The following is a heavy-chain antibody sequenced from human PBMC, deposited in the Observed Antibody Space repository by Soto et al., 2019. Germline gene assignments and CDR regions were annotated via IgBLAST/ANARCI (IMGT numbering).Heavy chain of an antibody. D-gene: IGHD6-13*01. CDR1: GFTFSTYA. V-gene: IGHV3-23*01. CDR3: AKEGDSSLYYFVY. J-gene: IGHJ4*02. CDR2: ISGSDDST. Sequence: EVQLLESGGGSVQPGGSLGLSCAASGFTFSTYAMSWVRQAPGKGLEWVSTISGSDDSTYYADSVKGRFTIFRDNSKSTLYLQMNSLRAEDTAVYYCAKEGDSSLYYFVYWGQGTLVTVSS.